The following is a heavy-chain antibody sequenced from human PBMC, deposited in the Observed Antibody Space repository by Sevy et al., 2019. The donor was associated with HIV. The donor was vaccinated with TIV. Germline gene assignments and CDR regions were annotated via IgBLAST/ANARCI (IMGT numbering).Heavy chain of an antibody. V-gene: IGHV3-9*01. Sequence: GGSLRLSCAASAFTFDDYAMHWVRQAPGKGLEWVSGISWNSGSIGYADSVKGRFTISRDNAKNSLYLQMNSLRAEDTALYYCAKASLAGTYYYDSSGYQLQGYFDYWGQGTLVTVSS. CDR3: AKASLAGTYYYDSSGYQLQGYFDY. CDR1: AFTFDDYA. CDR2: ISWNSGSI. J-gene: IGHJ4*02. D-gene: IGHD3-22*01.